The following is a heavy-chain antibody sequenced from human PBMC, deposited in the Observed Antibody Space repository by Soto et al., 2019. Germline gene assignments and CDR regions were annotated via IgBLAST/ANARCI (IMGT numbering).Heavy chain of an antibody. J-gene: IGHJ4*02. Sequence: QVQLVQSGAEAKKPGSSVKVSCKASGGTFSSYAISWVRQAPGQGLEWMGGVIPMFGSSNYAQKFQGRVTIPADESTSTAYMELNSLRFEDTAVYYCARGRGSGTYAPVGYWGQGTLVTVSS. V-gene: IGHV1-69*01. CDR1: GGTFSSYA. CDR2: VIPMFGSS. D-gene: IGHD1-26*01. CDR3: ARGRGSGTYAPVGY.